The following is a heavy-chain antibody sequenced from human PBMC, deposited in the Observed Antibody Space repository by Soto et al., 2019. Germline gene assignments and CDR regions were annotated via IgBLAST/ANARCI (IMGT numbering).Heavy chain of an antibody. Sequence: ASVKVSCKASGYTFTSYFLHWVRQAPGQGLEWMGIINPGAGSTTYAQNFQGRVTMTSDTSTSTVFMELSSLRSDDTAVYYCARVTVNNVLAGPYDYWGQGTLVTVSS. CDR3: ARVTVNNVLAGPYDY. CDR2: INPGAGST. CDR1: GYTFTSYF. D-gene: IGHD3-9*01. J-gene: IGHJ4*02. V-gene: IGHV1-46*03.